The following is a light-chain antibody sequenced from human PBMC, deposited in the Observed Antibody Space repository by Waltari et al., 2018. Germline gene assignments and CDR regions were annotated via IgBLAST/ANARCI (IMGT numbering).Light chain of an antibody. Sequence: QSVLTQPPSVSGAPGQRVTISCSGGSSNSGANFDFRWYQQFPGTAPNILIYCSSNRPSGVPDRVSGSKSGTSASLDISGLQAEDEADYYCQTYDGRISAWVFGGGTKLTVL. CDR3: QTYDGRISAWV. CDR2: CSS. CDR1: SSNSGANFD. J-gene: IGLJ3*02. V-gene: IGLV1-40*01.